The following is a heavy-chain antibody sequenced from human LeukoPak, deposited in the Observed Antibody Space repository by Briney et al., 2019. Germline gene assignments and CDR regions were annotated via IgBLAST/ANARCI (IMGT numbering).Heavy chain of an antibody. J-gene: IGHJ4*02. CDR2: IKQDGSEK. Sequence: PGGSLRLSCAGSGFTFSSYWMSWVRQAPGKGLEWVTNIKQDGSEKYYVDSVKGRFTISRDNAKNSLYLQMNSLRAEDTAVYYCARLGSNSYGYFEYWGQGTLVTVSS. CDR1: GFTFSSYW. V-gene: IGHV3-7*03. CDR3: ARLGSNSYGYFEY. D-gene: IGHD5-18*01.